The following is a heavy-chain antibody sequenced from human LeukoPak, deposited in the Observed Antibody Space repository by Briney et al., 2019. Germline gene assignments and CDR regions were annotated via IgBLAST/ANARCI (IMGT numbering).Heavy chain of an antibody. CDR1: GFTFSSYG. V-gene: IGHV3-30*03. J-gene: IGHJ4*02. Sequence: GGSLRLSCAASGFTFSSYGMHWVRQAPGKGLEWVAAISYDESNEYYVDSVKGRFTVSRDNSKNTLYLQMNSLRAEDTAVYYCARVGIAAAGFDYWGQGTLVTVSS. D-gene: IGHD6-13*01. CDR2: ISYDESNE. CDR3: ARVGIAAAGFDY.